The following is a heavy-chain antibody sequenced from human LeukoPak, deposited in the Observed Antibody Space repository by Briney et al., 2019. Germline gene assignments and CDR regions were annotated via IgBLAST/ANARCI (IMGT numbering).Heavy chain of an antibody. J-gene: IGHJ5*02. CDR3: ARVRAAAALNWFDP. D-gene: IGHD6-13*01. CDR2: IYYSGST. CDR1: GVSISSSSYY. Sequence: PSETLSLTCTVSGVSISSSSYYWGWIRQPPGKGLEWIGSIYYSGSTYYNPSLKSRVTISVDTSKNQFSLKLSSVTAADTAVYYCARVRAAAALNWFDPWGQGTLVTVSS. V-gene: IGHV4-39*07.